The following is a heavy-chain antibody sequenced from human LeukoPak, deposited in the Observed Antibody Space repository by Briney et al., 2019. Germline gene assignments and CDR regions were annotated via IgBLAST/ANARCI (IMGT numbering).Heavy chain of an antibody. CDR3: ARSPSWSSSWYDY. CDR1: GYTFTGYY. D-gene: IGHD6-13*01. CDR2: INPNSGGT. Sequence: GASVKVPCKASGYTFTGYYMHWVRQAPGQGLDWMGWINPNSGGTNYAQKFQGRVTMTSDTSISTAYMELSRLRSDDTAVYYCARSPSWSSSWYDYWGQGTLVTVSS. V-gene: IGHV1-2*02. J-gene: IGHJ4*02.